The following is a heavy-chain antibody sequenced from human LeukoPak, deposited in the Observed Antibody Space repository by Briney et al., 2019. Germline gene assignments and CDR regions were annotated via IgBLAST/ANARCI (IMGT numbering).Heavy chain of an antibody. CDR1: GFTFSNAW. CDR2: IKSESDGGTT. V-gene: IGHV3-15*01. CDR3: TTVRCTSTSCYRAS. Sequence: GGSLRLSCVASGFTFSNAWMGWVRRAPGKGLEWVGRIKSESDGGTTNYAEPVKGRFTISRDDSKNTLFLQMNSVQMEDTAVYYCTTVRCTSTSCYRASWGRGTLVTASS. D-gene: IGHD2-2*01. J-gene: IGHJ5*02.